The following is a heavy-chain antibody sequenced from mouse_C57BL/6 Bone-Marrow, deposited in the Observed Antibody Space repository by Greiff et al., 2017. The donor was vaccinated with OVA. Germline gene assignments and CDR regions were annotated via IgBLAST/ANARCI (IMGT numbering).Heavy chain of an antibody. Sequence: EVKLVESGGGLVKPGGSLKLSCAASGFTFSSYAMSWVRQTPEKRLEWVATISDGGSYTYYPDNVKGRFTISRDNAKNNQYLQMSHLKAEATAMYYCARVLIYYGNPGAMDYWGQGTSVTVSS. D-gene: IGHD2-1*01. CDR2: ISDGGSYT. V-gene: IGHV5-4*03. CDR1: GFTFSSYA. J-gene: IGHJ4*01. CDR3: ARVLIYYGNPGAMDY.